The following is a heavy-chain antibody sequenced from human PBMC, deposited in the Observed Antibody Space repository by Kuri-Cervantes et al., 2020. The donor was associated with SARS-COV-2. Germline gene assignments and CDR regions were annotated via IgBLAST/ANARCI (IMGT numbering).Heavy chain of an antibody. D-gene: IGHD3-22*01. CDR3: ATEGYSIIIWAFAH. V-gene: IGHV1-2*02. CDR1: GYTFFTAYY. J-gene: IGHJ3*01. Sequence: ASVKVSCKASGYTFFTAYYIHWMRQGPGQGLEWMGWINPNSGSTEYGQRFQGRVTMTTDTSITTAYMELSSLRSEDTAVYYCATEGYSIIIWAFAHWGQGTKVTVSS. CDR2: INPNSGST.